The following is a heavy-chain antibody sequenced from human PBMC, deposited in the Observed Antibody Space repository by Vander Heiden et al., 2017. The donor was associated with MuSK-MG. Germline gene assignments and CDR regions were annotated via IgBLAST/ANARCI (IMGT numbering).Heavy chain of an antibody. CDR3: NRGGYHGSGSRLMDV. Sequence: QVQLVQSGAEVKKPGASVTVSCKASGYTFTSYYMHWVRQAPGQGLEWMGIINPSGGGTTYAQKFQGRVTMTRDTSTSTVYMELSSLRSEDTAIYYCNRGGYHGSGSRLMDVWGQGTTVTVFS. CDR1: GYTFTSYY. CDR2: INPSGGGT. J-gene: IGHJ6*02. D-gene: IGHD3-10*01. V-gene: IGHV1-46*03.